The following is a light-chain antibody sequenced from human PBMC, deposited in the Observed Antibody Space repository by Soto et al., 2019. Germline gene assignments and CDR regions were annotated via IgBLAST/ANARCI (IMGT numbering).Light chain of an antibody. CDR2: AAS. Sequence: DIQMTQSPSSLSASVGDRVTITCRASQSISSYLHWYQQKPGKAPKLLIYAASSLQSGVPSRFSGSGSGTDFTLTISSLQPEDFATDYYQRSFSTPQTFGGGNKVESK. J-gene: IGKJ4*01. CDR3: QRSFSTPQT. V-gene: IGKV1-39*01. CDR1: QSISSY.